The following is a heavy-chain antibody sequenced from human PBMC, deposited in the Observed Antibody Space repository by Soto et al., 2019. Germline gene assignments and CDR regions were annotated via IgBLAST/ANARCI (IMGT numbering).Heavy chain of an antibody. J-gene: IGHJ4*02. CDR3: AKGLNDFWSGYYFSEFDY. D-gene: IGHD3-3*01. CDR2: ISGSGGSA. Sequence: EVQLLESGGGLVQPGGSLRLSCAASGFTFSSYAVSWVRQAPGMGPEWVSAISGSGGSAYYAESVKGRFTISRDNSKNTLYLQMSSLRVEDTAVYCCAKGLNDFWSGYYFSEFDYWGQGTLVTVSS. V-gene: IGHV3-23*01. CDR1: GFTFSSYA.